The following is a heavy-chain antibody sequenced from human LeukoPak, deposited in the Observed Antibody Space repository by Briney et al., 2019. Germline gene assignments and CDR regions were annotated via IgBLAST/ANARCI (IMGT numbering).Heavy chain of an antibody. J-gene: IGHJ5*02. Sequence: ASVKVSCKASGYTFTGYYMHWVRQATGQGLEWMGWMNPNSGNTGYAQKFQGRVTITRNTSISTAYMELSSLRSEDTAVYYCATSYCGGDCYLGNWFDPWGQGTLVTVSS. CDR1: GYTFTGYY. D-gene: IGHD2-21*01. V-gene: IGHV1-8*03. CDR2: MNPNSGNT. CDR3: ATSYCGGDCYLGNWFDP.